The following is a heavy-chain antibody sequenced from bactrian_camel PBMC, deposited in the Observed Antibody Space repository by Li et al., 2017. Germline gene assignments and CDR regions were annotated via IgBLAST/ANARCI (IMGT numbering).Heavy chain of an antibody. J-gene: IGHJ4*01. CDR2: VSSGGST. D-gene: IGHD4*01. CDR1: GDIRSRDC. Sequence: HVQLVESGGGSVQTGGSLRLSCEASGDIRSRDCMAWFRQAPGNECELVSAVSSGGSTYYADSVRRRFTISRDNAKNTVYLQLNSLKTDDMAMYYCTKVGPSGVPELIIWGQGTQVTVS. V-gene: IGHV3S53*01. CDR3: TKVGPSGVPELII.